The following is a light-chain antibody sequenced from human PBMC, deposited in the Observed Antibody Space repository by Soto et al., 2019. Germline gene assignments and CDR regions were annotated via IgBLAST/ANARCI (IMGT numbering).Light chain of an antibody. V-gene: IGLV2-14*01. CDR1: SSDIGTYNY. CDR3: SSYTTSSPLEV. Sequence: QSALTQPASVSGSLGQSITISCTGTSSDIGTYNYVSWYQQHPGKAPKLMIYEVINRPSGVSNRFSGSKSGNTASLTISGLQAEDEADYYCSSYTTSSPLEVFGGGTKLTVL. CDR2: EVI. J-gene: IGLJ3*02.